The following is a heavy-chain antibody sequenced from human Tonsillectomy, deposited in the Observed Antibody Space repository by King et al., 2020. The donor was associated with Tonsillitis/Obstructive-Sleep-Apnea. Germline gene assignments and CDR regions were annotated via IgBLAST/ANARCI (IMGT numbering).Heavy chain of an antibody. CDR3: AKDISPVTKGGAFDI. CDR2: ISWNSGTI. V-gene: IGHV3-9*01. Sequence: VQLVESGGGLVQPGRSLRLSCAASGFTFDDYAMHWVRQAPGKGLEWVSGISWNSGTIAYADSVKGRFTISRDNAKNSLYLQMNSLRVEDTALYYCAKDISPVTKGGAFDIWGQGTIVTVSS. CDR1: GFTFDDYA. J-gene: IGHJ3*02. D-gene: IGHD4-17*01.